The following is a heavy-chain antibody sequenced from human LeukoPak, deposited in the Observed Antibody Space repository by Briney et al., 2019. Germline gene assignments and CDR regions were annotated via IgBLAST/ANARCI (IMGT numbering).Heavy chain of an antibody. CDR1: GFTVSSNY. D-gene: IGHD6-19*01. CDR3: AKDRGYSSGWSDY. Sequence: GGSLRLSCAASGFTVSSNYMSWVRQAPGKGLEWVSVIYSGGSTYYADSVKGRFTISRDNSKNTLYLQMNSLRAEDTAVYYCAKDRGYSSGWSDYWGQGTLVTVSS. V-gene: IGHV3-53*01. J-gene: IGHJ4*02. CDR2: IYSGGST.